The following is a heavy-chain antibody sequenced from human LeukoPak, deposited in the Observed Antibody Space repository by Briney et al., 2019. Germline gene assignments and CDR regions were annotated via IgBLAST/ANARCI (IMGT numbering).Heavy chain of an antibody. CDR3: ARDRVGGTTASTFEY. CDR1: GFTFSTYW. J-gene: IGHJ4*02. Sequence: GGSLRLSCAASGFTFSTYWLHWLRQAPGEGLVWVSRINNDGSTINYADSVKGRFTISRGNAKNTLYLQMNSLRDEDTAVYYCARDRVGGTTASTFEYWGQGTLVTVSS. CDR2: INNDGSTI. V-gene: IGHV3-74*01. D-gene: IGHD1-26*01.